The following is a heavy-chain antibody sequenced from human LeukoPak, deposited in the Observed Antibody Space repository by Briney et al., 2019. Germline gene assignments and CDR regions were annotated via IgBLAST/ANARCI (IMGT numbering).Heavy chain of an antibody. D-gene: IGHD4-23*01. V-gene: IGHV3-33*01. J-gene: IGHJ4*02. Sequence: QPGGSLRLSCAASGFTFSSNGMHWVRQAPGKGLEWVTGIWYDGREEYYADSVKGRFSISRDNTKSTLYLDMNSLRADDTAVHYCARRHGSNSAGSHDYWGQGTLVTVSS. CDR2: IWYDGREE. CDR1: GFTFSSNG. CDR3: ARRHGSNSAGSHDY.